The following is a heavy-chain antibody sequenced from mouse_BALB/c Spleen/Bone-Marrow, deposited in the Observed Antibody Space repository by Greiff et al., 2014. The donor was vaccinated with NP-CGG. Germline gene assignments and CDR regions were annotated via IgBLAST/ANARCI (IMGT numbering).Heavy chain of an antibody. CDR2: IYPGDGDT. J-gene: IGHJ4*01. CDR3: ARWYRDPHFAMDY. CDR1: GYAFSSYW. D-gene: IGHD2-14*01. Sequence: QVQLKESGAELVRPGSSVKISCKASGYAFSSYWMNWVKQRPGQGLEWIGQIYPGDGDTNYIGNFKDKATLTVDRSSSTAFMQLSSLTSEDSAVYFCARWYRDPHFAMDYWGPGTSVTVSS. V-gene: IGHV1-80*01.